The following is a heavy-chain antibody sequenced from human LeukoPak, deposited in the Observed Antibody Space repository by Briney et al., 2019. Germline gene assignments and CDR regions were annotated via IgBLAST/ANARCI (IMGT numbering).Heavy chain of an antibody. CDR3: ARDRYYDSGGYPYDYNMDV. D-gene: IGHD3-22*01. J-gene: IGHJ6*03. Sequence: ASVKVSCKASGYTFTTYDINWVRQATGQGLEWMAWMNPNSGNTGYAQNFQGRVTITRDTSISTSYMELSSLSSEDTAVYYCARDRYYDSGGYPYDYNMDVWGKGTTVTVSS. V-gene: IGHV1-8*03. CDR2: MNPNSGNT. CDR1: GYTFTTYD.